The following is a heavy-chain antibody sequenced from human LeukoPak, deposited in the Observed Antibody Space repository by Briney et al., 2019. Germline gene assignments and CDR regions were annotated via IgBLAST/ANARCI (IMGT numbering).Heavy chain of an antibody. V-gene: IGHV1-2*02. J-gene: IGHJ4*02. CDR3: ARWGMIDYYYDSIGYHHGDY. CDR2: INPNSGGT. Sequence: ASVKVSCKASGYTFTGYYMHWVRQAPGQGLEWMGWINPNSGGTNYAQKFQGRVTMTRDTSISTAYMELSRLRSDDTAVYYCARWGMIDYYYDSIGYHHGDYWGQGTLVTVSS. D-gene: IGHD3-22*01. CDR1: GYTFTGYY.